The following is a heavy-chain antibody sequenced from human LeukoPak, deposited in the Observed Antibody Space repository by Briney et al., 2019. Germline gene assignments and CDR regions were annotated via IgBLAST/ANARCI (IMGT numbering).Heavy chain of an antibody. J-gene: IGHJ3*02. V-gene: IGHV3-74*01. CDR2: VKGDGIST. CDR3: ATGPYAAFEM. D-gene: IGHD2-2*01. CDR1: GFTFTKVW. Sequence: PGGSLRHSCAASGFTFTKVWMHWVRQAPGRGLVWVSRVKGDGISTLYADSVKGRFTISRDNAKNTLYLQMNSLRADDTALYYCATGPYAAFEMWGQGTMVTVSS.